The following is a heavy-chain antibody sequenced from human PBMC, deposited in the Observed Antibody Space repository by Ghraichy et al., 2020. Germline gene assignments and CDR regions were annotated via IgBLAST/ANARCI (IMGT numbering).Heavy chain of an antibody. CDR2: ISYDGSIK. CDR1: GFTFSRYA. J-gene: IGHJ4*02. D-gene: IGHD6-13*01. CDR3: ARVAADGEGPLDH. Sequence: GGSLRLSCAASGFTFSRYAMHWVRQAPGKGPEWVAVISYDGSIKYYGDSVKGRFTISRDNSKNTLYVQMNSLRAEDTAVYYCARVAADGEGPLDHWGQGTLVTVSS. V-gene: IGHV3-30-3*01.